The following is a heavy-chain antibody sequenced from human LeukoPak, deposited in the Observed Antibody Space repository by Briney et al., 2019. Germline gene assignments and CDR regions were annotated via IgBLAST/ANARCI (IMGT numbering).Heavy chain of an antibody. V-gene: IGHV3-48*03. CDR3: AREVATMIEDSVV. J-gene: IGHJ4*02. Sequence: GGSLRLSCAASGFTFSSYEMNWVRQAPGKGLEWFSYISSSGSTIYYADSVKGRFTISRDNAKNSLYLQMNSLRAEDTAVYYCAREVATMIEDSVVWGQGTLVTVSS. CDR2: ISSSGSTI. CDR1: GFTFSSYE. D-gene: IGHD3-10*02.